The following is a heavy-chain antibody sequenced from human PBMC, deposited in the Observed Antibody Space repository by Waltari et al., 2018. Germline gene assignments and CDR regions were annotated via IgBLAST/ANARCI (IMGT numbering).Heavy chain of an antibody. J-gene: IGHJ4*02. CDR1: GYTFTSND. Sequence: VQLVQSGAEVKKPGASVKVSCKASGYTFTSNDINWVRQATGQGPEGIGWMNPNKGNTGYAQKFQGRVTLTRDTSKSTAYMELSSLRSEDTAVYYCARTICSSTDCDGFDYWGQGTLVTVSS. CDR2: MNPNKGNT. V-gene: IGHV1-8*01. D-gene: IGHD2-2*01. CDR3: ARTICSSTDCDGFDY.